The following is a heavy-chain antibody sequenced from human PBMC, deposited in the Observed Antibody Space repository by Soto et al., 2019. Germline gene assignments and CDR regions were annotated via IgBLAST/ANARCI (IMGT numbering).Heavy chain of an antibody. J-gene: IGHJ4*02. CDR3: AKDAIYNDGLWLMDH. D-gene: IGHD2-21*01. Sequence: ASVKVSCKASGYTFTGYYMHWVRQAPGQGLEWMGWINPNSGGTNYAQKFQGRVTMTRDTSISTAYMELSRLRSDDTAVYYCAKDAIYNDGLWLMDHWGQGTQVTVS. CDR2: INPNSGGT. V-gene: IGHV1-2*02. CDR1: GYTFTGYY.